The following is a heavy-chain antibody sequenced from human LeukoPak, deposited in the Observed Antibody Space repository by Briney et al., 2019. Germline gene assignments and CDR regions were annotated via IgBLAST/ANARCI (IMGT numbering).Heavy chain of an antibody. D-gene: IGHD2-21*01. CDR3: AKAANDVSWWLLSVLYYFDY. J-gene: IGHJ4*02. CDR2: ISGSGGST. V-gene: IGHV3-23*01. Sequence: GGSLRLSCAASGFTFSSYGMSWVRQAPGKGLEWVSAISGSGGSTYYADSVKGRFTISRDNSKNTLYLQMNSLRAEDTAVYYCAKAANDVSWWLLSVLYYFDYWGQGTLVTVSS. CDR1: GFTFSSYG.